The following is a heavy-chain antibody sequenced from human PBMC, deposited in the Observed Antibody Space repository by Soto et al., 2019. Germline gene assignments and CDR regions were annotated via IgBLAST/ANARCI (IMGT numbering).Heavy chain of an antibody. Sequence: SETLSLTCTVSGGSISSFYWNWIRQPPGKGLEWIGYIYYSGSTNYNPSLKSRVTISVDTSKNQFSLKLSSVTAADTAVYYCARELMTGIDYWGQGTLVTVLL. V-gene: IGHV4-59*12. J-gene: IGHJ4*02. D-gene: IGHD2-8*01. CDR3: ARELMTGIDY. CDR1: GGSISSFY. CDR2: IYYSGST.